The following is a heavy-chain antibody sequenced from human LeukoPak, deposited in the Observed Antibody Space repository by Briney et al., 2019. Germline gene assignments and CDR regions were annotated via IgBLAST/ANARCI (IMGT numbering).Heavy chain of an antibody. J-gene: IGHJ5*02. V-gene: IGHV4-34*01. CDR2: INHSGST. CDR3: ARDRIRGYCSSTSCLANP. D-gene: IGHD2-2*01. Sequence: SETLSLTCAVYGGSFSGYYWSWIRQPPGKGLEWIGEINHSGSTNYNPSLKSRVTISVDTSKNQFSLKLSSVTAADTAVYYCARDRIRGYCSSTSCLANPWGQGTPVTVSS. CDR1: GGSFSGYY.